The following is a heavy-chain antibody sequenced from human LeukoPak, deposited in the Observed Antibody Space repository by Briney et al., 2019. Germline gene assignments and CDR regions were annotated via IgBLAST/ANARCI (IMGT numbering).Heavy chain of an antibody. Sequence: GASVKVSCKASGYTFTSYDINWVRLATGQGLEWMGWMNPNSGNTGYAQKFQGRATMTRNTSISTAYMELSSLRSEDTAVYYCARGLTVTHFDYWGQGTLVTVSS. CDR3: ARGLTVTHFDY. J-gene: IGHJ4*02. V-gene: IGHV1-8*01. CDR1: GYTFTSYD. CDR2: MNPNSGNT. D-gene: IGHD4-17*01.